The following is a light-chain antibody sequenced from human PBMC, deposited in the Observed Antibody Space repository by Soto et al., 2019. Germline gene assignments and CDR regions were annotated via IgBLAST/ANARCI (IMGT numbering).Light chain of an antibody. CDR2: SNN. J-gene: IGLJ1*01. CDR3: AAWDDSRNGFYV. V-gene: IGLV1-44*01. Sequence: QSVLTQPPSASGTPGQRVTISCSGSRSNIGSNTVNWYQQLPGSAPKLLIYSNNQRPSGVPDRFSGSKSGTSASLAISGLRSEDEADYYCAAWDDSRNGFYVFGTGTKLTVL. CDR1: RSNIGSNT.